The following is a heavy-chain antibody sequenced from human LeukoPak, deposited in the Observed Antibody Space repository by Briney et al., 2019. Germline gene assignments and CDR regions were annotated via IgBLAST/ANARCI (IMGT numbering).Heavy chain of an antibody. J-gene: IGHJ6*03. D-gene: IGHD2-2*01. CDR3: ARGTAAITYYYYMDV. CDR1: GGSISSYY. V-gene: IGHV4-59*01. Sequence: SSETLSLTCTVSGGSISSYYWSWIRQPPGKGLEWMGYIYYSGSTNYNPSLKSRVTISVDTSKNQFSLKLSSVTAADTAVYYCARGTAAITYYYYMDVWGKGTTVTVSS. CDR2: IYYSGST.